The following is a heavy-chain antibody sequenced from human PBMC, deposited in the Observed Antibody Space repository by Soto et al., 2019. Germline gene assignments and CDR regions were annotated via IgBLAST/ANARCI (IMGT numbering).Heavy chain of an antibody. Sequence: QVQLVQSGAEVKKPGSSVKVSCKASGGTFSSYAISWVRQAPGQGLEWMGGNIHIFGTANYAQNFQGRVTITADESTSTAYMELSSLRSEDTAVYCCARVVTVVKSFHYWYFDLWGRGTLVTVSS. D-gene: IGHD2-21*02. CDR2: NIHIFGTA. CDR3: ARVVTVVKSFHYWYFDL. J-gene: IGHJ2*01. CDR1: GGTFSSYA. V-gene: IGHV1-69*12.